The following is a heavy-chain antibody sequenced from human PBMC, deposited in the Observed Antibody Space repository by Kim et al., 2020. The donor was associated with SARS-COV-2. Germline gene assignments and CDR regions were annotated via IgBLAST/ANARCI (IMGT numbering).Heavy chain of an antibody. D-gene: IGHD3-10*01. CDR2: IIPIFGTA. CDR3: AIRLTGSYYNVDY. Sequence: SVKVSCKASGGTFSSYAISWVRQAPGQGLEWMGGIIPIFGTANYAQKFQGRVTITADESTSTAYMELSSLRSEDTAVYYCAIRLTGSYYNVDYWGQGTLVTVSS. J-gene: IGHJ4*02. V-gene: IGHV1-69*13. CDR1: GGTFSSYA.